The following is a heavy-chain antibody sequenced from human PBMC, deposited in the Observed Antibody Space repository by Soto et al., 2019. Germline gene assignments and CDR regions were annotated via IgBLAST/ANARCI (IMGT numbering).Heavy chain of an antibody. Sequence: EVQLLESGGGLVQPGGSLRLSCAASGFTFSTYSMSWVRQAPGQGLEWVSAITGSGTNTYYVDSAKGRFTISRDNSKNTLYLQMNSLRAEDTAVYDCSKERDARGYFDYWGQGTLVTVSS. V-gene: IGHV3-23*01. D-gene: IGHD6-6*01. CDR2: ITGSGTNT. J-gene: IGHJ4*02. CDR1: GFTFSTYS. CDR3: SKERDARGYFDY.